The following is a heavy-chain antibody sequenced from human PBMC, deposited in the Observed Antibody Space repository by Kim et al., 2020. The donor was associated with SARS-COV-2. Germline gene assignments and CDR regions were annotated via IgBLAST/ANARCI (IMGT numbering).Heavy chain of an antibody. J-gene: IGHJ4*02. CDR2: ISYDGRNK. V-gene: IGHV3-30*18. CDR3: AKEDAVAVAGGFDC. CDR1: GSIFSNYG. D-gene: IGHD6-19*01. Sequence: GGSLRLSCAASGSIFSNYGMHWVRQAPGKGLEWVAVISYDGRNKHYGDAVKGRFTISRDNSKNTLDLEMNSLRDDDTAVYYCAKEDAVAVAGGFDCWGQGTLVTVS.